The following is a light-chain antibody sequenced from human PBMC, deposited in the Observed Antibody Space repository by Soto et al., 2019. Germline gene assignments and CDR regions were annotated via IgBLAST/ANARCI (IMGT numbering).Light chain of an antibody. CDR3: ETWDSNTRV. Sequence: QPVLTQSSSASASLGSSVKLTFTLSSGHSSYIIAWHQQQPGKAPRYLMKLEGSGSYNKGSGVPDRFSGSSSGADRYLTISNLHSEDEADYYCETWDSNTRVFGGGTKLTVL. J-gene: IGLJ3*02. CDR2: LEGSGSY. CDR1: SGHSSYI. V-gene: IGLV4-60*03.